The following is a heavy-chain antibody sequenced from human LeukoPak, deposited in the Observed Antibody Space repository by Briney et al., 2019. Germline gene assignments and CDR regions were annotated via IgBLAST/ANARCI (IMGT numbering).Heavy chain of an antibody. CDR2: IKQVGSEK. CDR1: GFTLSAYW. Sequence: GGSLRLSCSASGFTLSAYWMGWVRQAPGKGLEWVANIKQVGSEKYYVDSVKGRFTISRDNAKNSLYLQMNSLRGEDTAVYYCARDTPGEESHWGQGTLVTVSS. J-gene: IGHJ4*02. CDR3: ARDTPGEESH. D-gene: IGHD2-2*01. V-gene: IGHV3-7*01.